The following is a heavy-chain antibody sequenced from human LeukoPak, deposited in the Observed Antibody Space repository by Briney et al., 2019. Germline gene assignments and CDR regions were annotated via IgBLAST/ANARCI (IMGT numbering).Heavy chain of an antibody. CDR1: GFTFSSYA. J-gene: IGHJ4*02. V-gene: IGHV3-23*01. CDR2: IGASGGST. D-gene: IGHD3-9*01. Sequence: GGSLRLSCATSGFTFSSYAMSWVRQAPGKGLEWVSGIGASGGSTYYADSVKGRFTISRDNSKNTLYLQMNSLRTEDVTRYYCAKAEGYDSLTGLDYWGQGTLVSVCS. CDR3: AKAEGYDSLTGLDY.